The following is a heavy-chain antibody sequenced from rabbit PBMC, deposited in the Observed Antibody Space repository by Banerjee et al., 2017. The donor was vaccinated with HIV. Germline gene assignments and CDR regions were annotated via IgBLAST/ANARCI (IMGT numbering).Heavy chain of an antibody. CDR2: IYSSNGDK. D-gene: IGHD6-1*01. Sequence: QQQLEESGGDLVKPGASLTLTCTASGFSFSGGYDMCWVRQAPGKGLELIACIYSSNGDKWYASWVNGRFTISRSTSLNTVDLKMTSLTVADTATYFCGRDRDGDAGYGSLALWGQGTLVTVS. CDR1: GFSFSGGYD. CDR3: GRDRDGDAGYGSLAL. J-gene: IGHJ3*01. V-gene: IGHV1S43*01.